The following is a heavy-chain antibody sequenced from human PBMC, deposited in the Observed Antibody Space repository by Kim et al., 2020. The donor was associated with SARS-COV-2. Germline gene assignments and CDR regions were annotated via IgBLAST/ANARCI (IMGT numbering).Heavy chain of an antibody. V-gene: IGHV3-33*01. J-gene: IGHJ6*02. Sequence: GGSLRLSCAASGFSFSSHAIHWVRQAPGKGLEWVAYIWYDGSRKEYADSVKGRFSISRDNSKNTLFLEVNSLRTEDTAVYYCARDGQSVAPYAMDVWGQRTTVNVSS. D-gene: IGHD5-12*01. CDR2: IWYDGSRK. CDR3: ARDGQSVAPYAMDV. CDR1: GFSFSSHA.